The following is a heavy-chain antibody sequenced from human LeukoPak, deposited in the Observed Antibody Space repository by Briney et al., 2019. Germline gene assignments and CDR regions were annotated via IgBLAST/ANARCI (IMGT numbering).Heavy chain of an antibody. CDR2: TYYRSKWYN. D-gene: IGHD4-23*01. CDR1: GDSVSSNSAA. J-gene: IGHJ5*02. V-gene: IGHV6-1*01. CDR3: ARDLSRGGQQRKGSNNWFDP. Sequence: SQTLSLTCAISGDSVSSNSAAWNWIRQSPSRGLEWLGRTYYRSKWYNDYAVSVKSRITINPDTSKNQFSLQLNSVTPEDTAVYYCARDLSRGGQQRKGSNNWFDPWGQGTLVTVSS.